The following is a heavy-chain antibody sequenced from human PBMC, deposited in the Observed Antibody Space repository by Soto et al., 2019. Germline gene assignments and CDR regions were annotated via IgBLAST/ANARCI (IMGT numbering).Heavy chain of an antibody. CDR3: ARSTIGWLQQNFDY. CDR2: ISSSSSYI. J-gene: IGHJ4*02. Sequence: GGSLRLSCAASGFTFSSYSMNWVRQAPGKGLEWVSSISSSSSYIYYADSVKGRFTISRDNAKNSLYLQMNSLRAEDTAVYYCARSTIGWLQQNFDYWGQGTLVTVSS. CDR1: GFTFSSYS. D-gene: IGHD5-12*01. V-gene: IGHV3-21*01.